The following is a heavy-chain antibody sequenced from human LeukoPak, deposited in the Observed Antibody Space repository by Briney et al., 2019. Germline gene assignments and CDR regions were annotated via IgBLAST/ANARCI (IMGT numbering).Heavy chain of an antibody. Sequence: GASVKVSCKASGGTFSSYAISWVLQAPGQGLEWMGRIIPIFGTANYAQKFQGRVTITTDESTSTAYMELSSLRSEDTAVYYCAREPKWELPPDYWGQGTLVTVSS. CDR3: AREPKWELPPDY. J-gene: IGHJ4*02. V-gene: IGHV1-69*05. CDR1: GGTFSSYA. CDR2: IIPIFGTA. D-gene: IGHD1-26*01.